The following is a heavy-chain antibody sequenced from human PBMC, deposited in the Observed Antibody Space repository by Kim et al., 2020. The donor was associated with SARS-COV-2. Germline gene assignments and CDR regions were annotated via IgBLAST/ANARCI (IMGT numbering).Heavy chain of an antibody. V-gene: IGHV3-53*01. Sequence: GGSLRLSCAASGFTVSSNYMSWVRQAPGKGLEWVSVIYSGGSTYYADSVKGRFTISRDNSKNTLYLQMNSLRAEDTAVYYCARVLEDIVGATVGVFDYWGQGTLVTVSS. J-gene: IGHJ4*02. CDR2: IYSGGST. CDR1: GFTVSSNY. CDR3: ARVLEDIVGATVGVFDY. D-gene: IGHD1-26*01.